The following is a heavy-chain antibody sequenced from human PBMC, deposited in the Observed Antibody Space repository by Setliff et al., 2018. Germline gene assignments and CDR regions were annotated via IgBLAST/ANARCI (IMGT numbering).Heavy chain of an antibody. Sequence: KTSETLSLTCTVSGASINSLSWWSWVRQPPGKGLEWIGEIYHDGNDKFYPSVHYSPSLKSRVTISIDKSNNQFSLKLTSVTAADTAAYYCARYTPKLPELGIYGWFDYWGQGTPVTVS. V-gene: IGHV4-4*02. CDR1: GASINSLSW. D-gene: IGHD7-27*01. CDR2: IYHDGND. J-gene: IGHJ4*02. CDR3: ARYTPKLPELGIYGWFDY.